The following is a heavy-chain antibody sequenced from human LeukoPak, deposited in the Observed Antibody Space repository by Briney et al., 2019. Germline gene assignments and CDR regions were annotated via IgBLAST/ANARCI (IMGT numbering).Heavy chain of an antibody. CDR3: AKGVFGVNRAFDY. CDR2: ISESGSGT. D-gene: IGHD3-3*01. V-gene: IGHV3-23*01. J-gene: IGHJ4*02. CDR1: GFTFTTCA. Sequence: GGSLRLSWEASGFTFTTCAMSWVRQAPGKGLEWVSAISESGSGTYYADSVKGRFTISRDNSKNTLSLQMNSLRVDDTALYYCAKGVFGVNRAFDYWGQGTLVTVSS.